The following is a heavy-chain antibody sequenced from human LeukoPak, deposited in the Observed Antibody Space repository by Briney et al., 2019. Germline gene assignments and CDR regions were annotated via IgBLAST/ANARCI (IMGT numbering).Heavy chain of an antibody. J-gene: IGHJ4*02. CDR3: ATTPGVLRFLEWLFY. V-gene: IGHV1-24*01. CDR2: FDPEDGET. D-gene: IGHD3-3*01. Sequence: ASVKVSCKVSGYTLTELSMHWVRQAPGKGLEWMGGFDPEDGETIYAQKFQGRVTMTEDTSTDTAYMELSSLRSEDTAVYYCATTPGVLRFLEWLFYWGQETLVTVSS. CDR1: GYTLTELS.